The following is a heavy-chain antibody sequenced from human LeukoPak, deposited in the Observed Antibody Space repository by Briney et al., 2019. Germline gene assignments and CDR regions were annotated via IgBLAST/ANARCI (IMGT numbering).Heavy chain of an antibody. CDR2: IRYDGSNK. J-gene: IGHJ3*02. Sequence: GGSLRLSCAASGFTFSSYGMHWVRQAPGKGLEWVAFIRYDGSNKYYADSVKGRFTISRDNSKNTLYLQMNSLRAEDTAVYYCARSTTQIADAFDIWGQGTMVTVSS. V-gene: IGHV3-30*02. CDR3: ARSTTQIADAFDI. CDR1: GFTFSSYG. D-gene: IGHD4-11*01.